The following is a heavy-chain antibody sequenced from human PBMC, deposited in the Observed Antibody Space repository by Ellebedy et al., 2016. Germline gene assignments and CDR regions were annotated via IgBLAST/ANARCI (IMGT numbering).Heavy chain of an antibody. J-gene: IGHJ4*02. D-gene: IGHD3-22*01. V-gene: IGHV4-59*12. CDR3: ARDLYYDSSGYYDY. Sequence: SETLSLTCTVSGGSISSYYWSWIRQPPGKGLEWIGYIYYSGSTNYNPSLKSRVTISVDKSKNQFSLKLSSVTAADTAVYYCARDLYYDSSGYYDYWGQGTLVTVSS. CDR2: IYYSGST. CDR1: GGSISSYY.